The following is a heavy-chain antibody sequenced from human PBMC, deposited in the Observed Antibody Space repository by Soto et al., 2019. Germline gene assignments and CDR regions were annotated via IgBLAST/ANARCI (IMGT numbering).Heavy chain of an antibody. V-gene: IGHV4-34*01. J-gene: IGHJ6*04. D-gene: IGHD3-10*01. CDR2: INHSGST. Sequence: QVQLQQWGAGLLKPSETLSLTCAVYGGSFSGYYWSWIRQPPGKGLEWIGEINHSGSTNYNPSLKRRVTISVDTSKNQFSLKLSSVTAADTAVYYCAREGYYGSGRAVWGKGTTVTVSS. CDR1: GGSFSGYY. CDR3: AREGYYGSGRAV.